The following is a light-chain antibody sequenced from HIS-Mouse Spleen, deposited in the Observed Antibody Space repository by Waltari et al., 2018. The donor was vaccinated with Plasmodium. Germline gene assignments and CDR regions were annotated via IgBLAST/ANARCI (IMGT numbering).Light chain of an antibody. CDR1: QGISSY. J-gene: IGKJ4*01. Sequence: AIRMTQSPSSLSAPTGDRVTITCRARQGISSYLAWYQQNPGKAPKLLIYAASTLQSGVPSRFSGSGSGTDFTLTISCLQSEDFATYYCQQYYSYPLTFGGGTKVEIK. V-gene: IGKV1-8*01. CDR3: QQYYSYPLT. CDR2: AAS.